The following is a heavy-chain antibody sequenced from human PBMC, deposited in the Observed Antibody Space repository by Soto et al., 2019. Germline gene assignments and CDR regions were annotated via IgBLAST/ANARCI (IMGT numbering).Heavy chain of an antibody. CDR3: ARAPTYSYGMDV. V-gene: IGHV3-48*03. J-gene: IGHJ6*02. D-gene: IGHD5-18*01. Sequence: PGGSLRLSCAASGFTFSSYEMNWVRQAPGKGLEWVSYISSSGSTIYYADSVKGRFTISRDNAKNSLYLQMNSLRAEDTAVYYCARAPTYSYGMDVWGQGTTVTVSS. CDR2: ISSSGSTI. CDR1: GFTFSSYE.